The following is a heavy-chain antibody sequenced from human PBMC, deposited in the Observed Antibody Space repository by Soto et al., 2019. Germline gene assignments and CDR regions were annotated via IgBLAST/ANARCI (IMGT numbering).Heavy chain of an antibody. CDR3: ARDLKRWFGELSGYYYYGMDV. CDR2: INPSGGST. V-gene: IGHV1-46*01. CDR1: GYTFTSYY. Sequence: ASVKVSCKASGYTFTSYYMHWVRQAPGQGLEWMGIINPSGGSTSYAQKFQGRVTMTRDTSTSTVYMELSSLRSEDTAVYYCARDLKRWFGELSGYYYYGMDVWGQGXTVTVYS. J-gene: IGHJ6*02. D-gene: IGHD3-10*01.